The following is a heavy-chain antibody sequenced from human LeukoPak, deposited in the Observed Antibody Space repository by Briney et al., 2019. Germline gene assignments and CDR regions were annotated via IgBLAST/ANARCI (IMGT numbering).Heavy chain of an antibody. V-gene: IGHV3-21*01. J-gene: IGHJ3*02. CDR2: INIASNYI. Sequence: PGGSLRLSCAASGFTFSSCTMNWVRQAPGKGLEWVSSINIASNYIYYVDSVKGRFSSSRDNAENSLYLQMDSLRVEDTAVYYCARAHQEAAGGTRGAFDIWGQGTMVTVSS. CDR3: ARAHQEAAGGTRGAFDI. CDR1: GFTFSSCT. D-gene: IGHD6-13*01.